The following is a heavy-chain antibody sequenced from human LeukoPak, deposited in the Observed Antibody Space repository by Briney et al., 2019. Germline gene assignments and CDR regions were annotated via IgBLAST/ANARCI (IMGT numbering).Heavy chain of an antibody. J-gene: IGHJ4*02. CDR1: GGSISGSSYY. CDR3: AREGNYDSSGYPDY. Sequence: PSETLSLTCTVSGGSISGSSYYWGWIRQPPGKGLEWIGSIYYSGSTYYNPSLKSRVTISVDTSKNQFSLKLSSVTAADTAVYYCAREGNYDSSGYPDYWGQGTLVTVSS. CDR2: IYYSGST. V-gene: IGHV4-39*07. D-gene: IGHD3-22*01.